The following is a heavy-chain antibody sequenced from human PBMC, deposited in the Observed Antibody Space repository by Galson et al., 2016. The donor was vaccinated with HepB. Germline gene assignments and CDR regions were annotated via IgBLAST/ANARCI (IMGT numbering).Heavy chain of an antibody. CDR3: ARSRGGGARVPFDS. CDR1: GGSISSYY. V-gene: IGHV4-59*01. J-gene: IGHJ4*02. D-gene: IGHD2-21*01. Sequence: SETLSLTCIVSGGSISSYYWSWIRQPPGKGLEWIGYIYYSGSTNYNPPLKGRVTISVDTSKNQFSLQLCSVTAADTAVYYCARSRGGGARVPFDSWGQGTLVTVSS. CDR2: IYYSGST.